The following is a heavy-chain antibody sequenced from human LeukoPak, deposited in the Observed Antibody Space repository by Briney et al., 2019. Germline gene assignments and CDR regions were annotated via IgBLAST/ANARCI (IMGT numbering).Heavy chain of an antibody. D-gene: IGHD5/OR15-5a*01. CDR2: IWYDGSNK. V-gene: IGHV3-33*01. Sequence: GRSLRLSCAASGFTFSSYGMHWVRQAPGKGLEWVAVIWYDGSNKYYADSVKGRFTISRDNSKNTLYLQMNSLRAEDTAVYYCARFYENYYFDYWGQGTLVTVSS. CDR3: ARFYENYYFDY. CDR1: GFTFSSYG. J-gene: IGHJ4*02.